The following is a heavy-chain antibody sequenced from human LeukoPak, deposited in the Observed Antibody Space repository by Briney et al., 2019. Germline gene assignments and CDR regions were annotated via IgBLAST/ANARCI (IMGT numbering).Heavy chain of an antibody. CDR2: IIPIFGTA. J-gene: IGHJ5*02. CDR1: GGTFSSYA. D-gene: IGHD6-6*01. CDR3: ARYEQWPERIGELVRTGWFDP. Sequence: EASVKVSCKASGGTFSSYAISWVRQAPGQGLEWMGGIIPIFGTANYAQKFQGRVTITADESTSTAYMELSSLRSEDTAVYYCARYEQWPERIGELVRTGWFDPWGQGTLVTVSS. V-gene: IGHV1-69*13.